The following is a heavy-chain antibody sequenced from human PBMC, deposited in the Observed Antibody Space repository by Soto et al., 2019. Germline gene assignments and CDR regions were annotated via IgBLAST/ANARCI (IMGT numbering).Heavy chain of an antibody. Sequence: GGSLRLSCAASGFTFSSYAMSWVRQAPGKGLEWVSAISGSGGSTYYADSVKGRFTISRDNSKNTLYLQMNSLRAEDTAVYYCAKAPASHYDSSGYPDYWGQGTLVTV. J-gene: IGHJ4*02. CDR3: AKAPASHYDSSGYPDY. D-gene: IGHD3-22*01. CDR1: GFTFSSYA. CDR2: ISGSGGST. V-gene: IGHV3-23*01.